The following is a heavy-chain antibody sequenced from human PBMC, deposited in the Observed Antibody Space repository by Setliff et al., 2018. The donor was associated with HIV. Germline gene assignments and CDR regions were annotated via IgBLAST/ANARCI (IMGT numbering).Heavy chain of an antibody. CDR3: ARGPPIVVVPAALLTFDY. CDR1: GGTFSNYA. Sequence: SVKVSCKPSGGTFSNYAIGWVRQGPGQGLEWMGGIIPVFGTTKYAQKFQGRVTITADESTSTAYMELRSLRSDDTAVYYCARGPPIVVVPAALLTFDYWGQGTLVTVSS. D-gene: IGHD2-2*01. CDR2: IIPVFGTT. V-gene: IGHV1-69*13. J-gene: IGHJ4*02.